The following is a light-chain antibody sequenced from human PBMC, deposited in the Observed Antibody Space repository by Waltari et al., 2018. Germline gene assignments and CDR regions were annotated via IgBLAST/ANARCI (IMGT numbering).Light chain of an antibody. Sequence: EIVLTQSPATLSLSPGERATLSCSASQSVRSYLAWYQQKPGQAPRLLIYDASNRATGVPARFSGSGSGTDFTLIISSLEPEDFAVYYCQQRSNWLTFGGGTKVEI. V-gene: IGKV3-11*01. CDR1: QSVRSY. CDR3: QQRSNWLT. J-gene: IGKJ4*01. CDR2: DAS.